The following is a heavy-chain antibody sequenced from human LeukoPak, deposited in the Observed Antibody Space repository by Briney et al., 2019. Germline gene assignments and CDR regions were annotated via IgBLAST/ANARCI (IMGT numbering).Heavy chain of an antibody. CDR2: IYYSGST. CDR1: GGSISSGDYY. D-gene: IGHD6-13*01. V-gene: IGHV4-30-4*01. J-gene: IGHJ5*02. Sequence: SETLSLTCTVSGGSISSGDYYWSWIRQPPGKGLEWIGYIYYSGSTYYNPSLKSRVTISVDTSKNQFSLKLSSVTAADTAVYYCARDLAHGRSWYGWFDPWGQGTLV. CDR3: ARDLAHGRSWYGWFDP.